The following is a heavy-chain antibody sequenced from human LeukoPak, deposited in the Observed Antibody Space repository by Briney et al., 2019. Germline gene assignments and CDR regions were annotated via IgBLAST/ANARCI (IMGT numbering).Heavy chain of an antibody. CDR2: ITSSSSYI. CDR3: ARDETYYYYFDY. J-gene: IGHJ4*02. V-gene: IGHV3-21*01. Sequence: GGSLRLSCAASGFTFSSHTMNWVRQAPGKGLEWVSSITSSSSYIYYADSVKGRFTTSRDNAKNSLYLQMNSLRAEDTAVYYCARDETYYYYFDYWGQGTLVSVSS. D-gene: IGHD3-22*01. CDR1: GFTFSSHT.